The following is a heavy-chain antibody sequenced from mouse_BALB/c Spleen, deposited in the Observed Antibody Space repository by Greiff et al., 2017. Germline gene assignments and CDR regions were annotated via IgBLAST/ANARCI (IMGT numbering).Heavy chain of an antibody. D-gene: IGHD2-5*01. CDR3: ARDGGLYSNHYAMDY. J-gene: IGHJ4*01. CDR1: GFTFSSYG. V-gene: IGHV5-6-3*01. CDR2: SNSNGGST. Sequence: EVMLVESGGGLVQPGGSLKLSCAASGFTFSSYGMSWVRQTPDKRLELVATSNSNGGSTYYPDSVKGRFTISSDNAKTTLYLQMSSLKSEDTAVYYCARDGGLYSNHYAMDYWGQGTSVTVSS.